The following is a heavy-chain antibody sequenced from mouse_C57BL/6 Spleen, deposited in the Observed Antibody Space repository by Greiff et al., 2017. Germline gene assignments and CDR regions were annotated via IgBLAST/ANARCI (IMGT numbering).Heavy chain of an antibody. CDR1: GFTFSSYA. D-gene: IGHD2-3*01. CDR3: ARIYDGYYGSRWYFDV. V-gene: IGHV5-4*03. J-gene: IGHJ1*03. CDR2: ISDGGSYT. Sequence: EVKVVESGGGLVKPGGSLKLSCAASGFTFSSYAMSWVRQTPEKRLEWVATISDGGSYTYYPDNVKGRFTISRDNAKNNLYLQMSHLKSEDTAMYYCARIYDGYYGSRWYFDVWGTGTTVTVAS.